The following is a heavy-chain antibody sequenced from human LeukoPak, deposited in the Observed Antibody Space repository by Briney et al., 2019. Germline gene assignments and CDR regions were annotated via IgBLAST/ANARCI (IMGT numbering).Heavy chain of an antibody. D-gene: IGHD6-19*01. Sequence: SGGSLRLSCAASGFTFSSYAMHWVRQAPGKGLEWVAVISYDGSNKYYADSVKGRFTISRDNSKNTLYLQMNSLRAEDTAVYYCARDLGEEWLVEYYFDYWGQGTLVTVSS. CDR1: GFTFSSYA. CDR3: ARDLGEEWLVEYYFDY. CDR2: ISYDGSNK. J-gene: IGHJ4*02. V-gene: IGHV3-30-3*01.